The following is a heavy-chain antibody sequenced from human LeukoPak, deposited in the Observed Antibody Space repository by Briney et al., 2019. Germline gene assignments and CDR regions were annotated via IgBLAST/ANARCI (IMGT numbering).Heavy chain of an antibody. CDR3: TTGTWIQLWLADF. CDR2: IKSNTDGGTT. Sequence: RSGGSLRLSCAASGFTFHNAWMSWVRQAPGKGLEWVGHIKSNTDGGTTDYAAPVKGRFTISRDDSKNTLYLQMNSLEIEDTAVYYRTTGTWIQLWLADFWGQGTLVTVSS. V-gene: IGHV3-15*01. D-gene: IGHD5-18*01. J-gene: IGHJ4*02. CDR1: GFTFHNAW.